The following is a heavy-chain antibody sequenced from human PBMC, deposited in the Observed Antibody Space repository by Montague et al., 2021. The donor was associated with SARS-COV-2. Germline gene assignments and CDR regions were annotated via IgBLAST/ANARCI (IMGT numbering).Heavy chain of an antibody. CDR3: ASDRGGLGSSWRSTGDWYFDY. J-gene: IGHJ4*02. CDR1: GDSISSYY. V-gene: IGHV4-59*10. CDR2: IYTGGST. D-gene: IGHD6-13*01. Sequence: SETLSLTCDVYGDSISSYYWSWIRQPAGKGLEWIGRIYTGGSTNSNPSLKSRVTISVDTSKDQFSLKLSSVTGADTAVYYCASDRGGLGSSWRSTGDWYFDYWGQGTLVTVSS.